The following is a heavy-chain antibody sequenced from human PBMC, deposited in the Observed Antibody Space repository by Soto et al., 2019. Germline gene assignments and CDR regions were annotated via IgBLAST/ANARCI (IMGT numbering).Heavy chain of an antibody. CDR3: ARKDSGYADYMDV. CDR2: IYYSGGT. V-gene: IGHV4-31*03. D-gene: IGHD5-12*01. CDR1: GGSISRGGYY. J-gene: IGHJ6*03. Sequence: QVQLQESGPGLVKPSQTLSLTCTVSGGSISRGGYYWSWIRQHPGKGLEWIGYIYYSGGTYYNPSLKSRVTISVDTSENQFSLRLSSVTAADTAVYYCARKDSGYADYMDVWGKGPTVTVSS.